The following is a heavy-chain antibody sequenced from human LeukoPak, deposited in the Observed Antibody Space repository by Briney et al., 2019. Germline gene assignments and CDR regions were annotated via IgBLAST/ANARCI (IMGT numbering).Heavy chain of an antibody. CDR3: ARGFKRYSGSLLGY. CDR2: ISACNGNT. J-gene: IGHJ4*02. D-gene: IGHD1-26*01. V-gene: IGHV1-18*01. CDR1: GYTFTSYG. Sequence: ASVKVSCKASGYTFTSYGISWVRQAPGQGLEWMGWISACNGNTNYAQKLQGRVTMTTDTSTSTAYMELRSLRSDDTAVYYCARGFKRYSGSLLGYWGQGTLVTVSS.